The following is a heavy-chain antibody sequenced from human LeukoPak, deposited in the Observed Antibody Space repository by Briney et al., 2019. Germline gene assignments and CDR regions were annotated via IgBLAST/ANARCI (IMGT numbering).Heavy chain of an antibody. Sequence: PSETLSLTCTVSGGSISSYYWSWIRQPPGKGLEWIGYIYYSGSTNYNPSPKSRVTISVDTSKNQFSLKLSSVTAADTAVYYCAREAGQGGWFDPWDQGTLVTVSS. CDR1: GGSISSYY. V-gene: IGHV4-59*01. J-gene: IGHJ5*02. D-gene: IGHD3-16*01. CDR3: AREAGQGGWFDP. CDR2: IYYSGST.